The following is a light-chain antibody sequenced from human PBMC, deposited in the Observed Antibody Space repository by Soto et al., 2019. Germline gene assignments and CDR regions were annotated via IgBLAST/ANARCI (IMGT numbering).Light chain of an antibody. Sequence: AIQMTQSPSSLSASVGDRVTITCRASQDIRNDLGWYQQKPGKAPKLLIYAASSLQTGVPSRFSGSGAGTAFTLTISSLQPEDFATYYCLQDYRYPPWTFGQGTKVEIK. CDR2: AAS. CDR3: LQDYRYPPWT. J-gene: IGKJ1*01. CDR1: QDIRND. V-gene: IGKV1-6*01.